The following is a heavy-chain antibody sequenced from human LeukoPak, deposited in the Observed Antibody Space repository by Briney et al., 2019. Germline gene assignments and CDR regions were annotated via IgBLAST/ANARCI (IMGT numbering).Heavy chain of an antibody. CDR2: TYYRSRWYT. D-gene: IGHD6-6*01. CDR1: RDSVSTNSAA. Sequence: SQTPSLTCAISRDSVSTNSAASDWFRHSPWGCLEWLGSTYYRSRWYTHYAVSVKSRITINQDTSKKQFSLRLNSVTPEDTAVYYCARFNSSSKWFDPWGQGTLVTASS. J-gene: IGHJ5*02. V-gene: IGHV6-1*01. CDR3: ARFNSSSKWFDP.